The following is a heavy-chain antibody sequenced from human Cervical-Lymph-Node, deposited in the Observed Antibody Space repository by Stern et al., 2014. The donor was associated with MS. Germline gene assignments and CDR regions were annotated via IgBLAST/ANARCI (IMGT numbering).Heavy chain of an antibody. V-gene: IGHV1-69*01. J-gene: IGHJ4*02. Sequence: VQLVESGAEVKRPGSSMKLSCRASGGGFSNPSLPWLRQAPGQGLERMGGIVPISGKINYSQKFKGRVTITAQESTTTAYMELSSLKLDDTALYFCARVGLSGFLDHWGQGTLVTVSS. CDR3: ARVGLSGFLDH. D-gene: IGHD3-22*01. CDR2: IVPISGKI. CDR1: GGGFSNPS.